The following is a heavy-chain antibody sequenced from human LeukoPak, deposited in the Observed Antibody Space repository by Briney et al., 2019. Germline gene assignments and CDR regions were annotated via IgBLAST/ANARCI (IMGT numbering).Heavy chain of an antibody. D-gene: IGHD3-10*01. J-gene: IGHJ4*02. V-gene: IGHV3-33*06. Sequence: GGSLRLSCAASGFTFSSYGMHWVRQAPGEGLEWLAVIWYDGSNKYYADSVKGRFTISRHNSKNTLYLQMNSLRAEDTAVYYCAKDRTYYGSGSLYYFDYWGQGTLVTVSS. CDR1: GFTFSSYG. CDR3: AKDRTYYGSGSLYYFDY. CDR2: IWYDGSNK.